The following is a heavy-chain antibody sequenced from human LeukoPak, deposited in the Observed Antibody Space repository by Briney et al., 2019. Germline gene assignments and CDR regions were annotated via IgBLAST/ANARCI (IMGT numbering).Heavy chain of an antibody. CDR3: ARQVAGYFQH. CDR1: GGSISSYY. CDR2: IYYSGST. J-gene: IGHJ1*01. V-gene: IGHV4-59*08. D-gene: IGHD2-15*01. Sequence: PETLSLTCTVSGGSISSYYWSWIRQPPGKGLEWIGYIYYSGSTNYNPSLKSRVTISVDTSKNQFSLKLSSVTAADTAVYYCARQVAGYFQHWGQGALVTVSS.